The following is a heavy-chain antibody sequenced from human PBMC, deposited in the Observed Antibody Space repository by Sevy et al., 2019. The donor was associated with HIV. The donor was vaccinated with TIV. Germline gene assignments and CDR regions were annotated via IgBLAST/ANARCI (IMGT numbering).Heavy chain of an antibody. Sequence: GGSLRLSCAASGFTFSNYWMHWVRQVPGKGLVWVSRINDDGSNTDYADSVKGRFTISRDNTKNTLYLRMNSLRAEDTGVYYCARESVGQEVLDYCVQGTLVTVAS. J-gene: IGHJ4*02. CDR3: ARESVGQEVLDY. CDR2: INDDGSNT. D-gene: IGHD3-10*01. V-gene: IGHV3-74*01. CDR1: GFTFSNYW.